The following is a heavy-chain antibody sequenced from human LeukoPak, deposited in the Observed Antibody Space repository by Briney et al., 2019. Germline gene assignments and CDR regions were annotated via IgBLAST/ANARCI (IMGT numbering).Heavy chain of an antibody. CDR1: GISLNNYA. V-gene: IGHV3-23*01. D-gene: IGHD3-10*01. J-gene: IGHJ4*02. CDR3: AKRGVVIRGILVIGYHQEAYHYDF. CDR2: ISERGGST. Sequence: PGGSLRLSCVVSGISLNNYAMTWVRQAPGKGLEWVAYISERGGSTTYADSVKGRFTISRDPSLNTLYLQMNNLRAEDTAVYFCAKRGVVIRGILVIGYHQEAYHYDFWGQGVLVTVSS.